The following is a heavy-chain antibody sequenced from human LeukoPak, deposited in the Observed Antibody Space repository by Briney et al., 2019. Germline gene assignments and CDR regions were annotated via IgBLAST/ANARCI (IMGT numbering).Heavy chain of an antibody. CDR3: AKDGGVRYFDWLPDAPWSRGYYYGMDV. J-gene: IGHJ6*02. V-gene: IGHV3-9*01. CDR1: GFTFDDYA. D-gene: IGHD3-9*01. CDR2: ISWNSGSI. Sequence: GGSLRLSCAASGFTFDDYAMHWVRQAPGKGLEWVSGISWNSGSIGYADSVKGRFTISRDNAKNSLYLQMNSLRAEDTALYYCAKDGGVRYFDWLPDAPWSRGYYYGMDVWGQGTTATVSS.